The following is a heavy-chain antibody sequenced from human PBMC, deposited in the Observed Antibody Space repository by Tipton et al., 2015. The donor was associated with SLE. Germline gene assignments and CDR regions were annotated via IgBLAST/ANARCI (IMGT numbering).Heavy chain of an antibody. D-gene: IGHD4-11*01. Sequence: TLSLTCTVSRGSISISHYYWGWVRQSPGKGLEWIGTIYYSGTTYYNPSLTSRVAISRDTSKNQFSLKLSSVAAAGTAIYYCARGPDSSKLGYWGQGVLVSVSS. CDR1: RGSISISHYY. CDR3: ARGPDSSKLGY. V-gene: IGHV4-31*03. CDR2: IYYSGTT. J-gene: IGHJ1*01.